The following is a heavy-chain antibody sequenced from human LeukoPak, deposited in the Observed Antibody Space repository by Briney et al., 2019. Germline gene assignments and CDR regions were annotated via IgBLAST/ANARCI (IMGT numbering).Heavy chain of an antibody. Sequence: GGSLRLSCAPSGFTFSRHGMHWVRQAPGKGLEWVAIISNDGSRKYYAHSVKGRFTISRDNTKNALYLQMNNLRADDTAVYFCARDSRWLLDYWGQGTLITVSS. CDR1: GFTFSRHG. CDR3: ARDSRWLLDY. J-gene: IGHJ4*02. CDR2: ISNDGSRK. D-gene: IGHD6-19*01. V-gene: IGHV3-30*03.